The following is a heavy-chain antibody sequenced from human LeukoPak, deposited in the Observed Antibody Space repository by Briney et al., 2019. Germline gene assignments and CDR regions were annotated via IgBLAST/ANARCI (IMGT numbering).Heavy chain of an antibody. J-gene: IGHJ4*02. CDR2: ISYHGDIT. D-gene: IGHD3-10*01. CDR3: ARDSTCYYDSGSSGPHYFDF. CDR1: GFTFSSYA. V-gene: IGHV3-30*01. Sequence: PGGSLRLSCAASGFTFSSYAMHWVRQAPGKGLEWVALISYHGDITYYADSVKGRFTLSRDNSKTTLFLQLNSLRAEDTAVYYCARDSTCYYDSGSSGPHYFDFWGQGTLVTVSS.